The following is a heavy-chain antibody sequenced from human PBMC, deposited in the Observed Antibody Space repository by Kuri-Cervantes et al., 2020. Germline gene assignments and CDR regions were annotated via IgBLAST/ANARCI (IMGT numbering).Heavy chain of an antibody. V-gene: IGHV3-21*03. CDR1: GFTFSSYS. CDR3: ARLYSLGNAFDI. CDR2: ISSSSSYI. D-gene: IGHD4-11*01. Sequence: GESLKISCAASGFTFSSYSMNWVRQAPGKGLEWVSSISSSSSYIYYADSVKGRFTISRDNAKNSLYLQMNSLRAEDTAVYYCARLYSLGNAFDIWGQGTMVTVSS. J-gene: IGHJ3*02.